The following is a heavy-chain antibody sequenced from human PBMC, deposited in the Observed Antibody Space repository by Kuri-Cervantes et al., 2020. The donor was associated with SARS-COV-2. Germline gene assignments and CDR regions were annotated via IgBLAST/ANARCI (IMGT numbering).Heavy chain of an antibody. J-gene: IGHJ6*02. CDR3: ARQPDRRYGMDV. V-gene: IGHV3-33*01. Sequence: GESLKISCAASGFTFSSYGMHWVRQAPGKGLEWVTVIWYDGSNKYYADSVKGRFTIPRDNSKNTLYLQMNSLRAEDTAVYYCARQPDRRYGMDVWGQGTTVTVSS. CDR2: IWYDGSNK. CDR1: GFTFSSYG.